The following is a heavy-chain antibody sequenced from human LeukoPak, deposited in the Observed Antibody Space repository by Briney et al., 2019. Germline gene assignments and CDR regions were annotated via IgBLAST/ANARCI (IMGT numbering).Heavy chain of an antibody. CDR3: ARDCRLATYTFDL. CDR2: IKQDGSEI. CDR1: GFTFSSYW. J-gene: IGHJ3*01. V-gene: IGHV3-7*01. Sequence: GGSLRLSCAASGFTFSSYWMTWVRQAPGKGLGWVANIKQDGSEIYYVDSVKGRFTISRDNAKNSLYLQMNSLRAEDTAVYYCARDCRLATYTFDLWGQGSMVTVSS. D-gene: IGHD3-3*02.